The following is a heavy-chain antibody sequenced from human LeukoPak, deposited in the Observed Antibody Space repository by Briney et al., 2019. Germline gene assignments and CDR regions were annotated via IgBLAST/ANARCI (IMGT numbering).Heavy chain of an antibody. V-gene: IGHV3-9*01. J-gene: IGHJ6*02. D-gene: IGHD2-8*01. CDR3: AKDKNDGVYYYGMDV. Sequence: PSRSLRLSCAASGFTFDDYAMHWVRQAPGKGLEWVSGISWNSGSIGYADSVKGRFTISRDNAKNSLYLQMNSLRAEDTALYYCAKDKNDGVYYYGMDVWGQGTTVTVSS. CDR1: GFTFDDYA. CDR2: ISWNSGSI.